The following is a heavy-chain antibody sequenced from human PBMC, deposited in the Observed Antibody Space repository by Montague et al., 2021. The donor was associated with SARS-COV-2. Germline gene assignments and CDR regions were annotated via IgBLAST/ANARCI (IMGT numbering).Heavy chain of an antibody. Sequence: SETLSLTCAVYGGSFSGYYWSWIRQPPGKGLEWIGEINHSGSTNYNPSLKSRVTISVDTSKNQFSLKLSSVAAADTAMYYCARGPGVVIILAIYYYGMDVWGQGTTVTVSS. CDR2: INHSGST. D-gene: IGHD3-3*01. CDR1: GGSFSGYY. J-gene: IGHJ6*02. CDR3: ARGPGVVIILAIYYYGMDV. V-gene: IGHV4-34*01.